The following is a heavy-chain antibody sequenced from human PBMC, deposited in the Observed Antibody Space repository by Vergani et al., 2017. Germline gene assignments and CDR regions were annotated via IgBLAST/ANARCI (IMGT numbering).Heavy chain of an antibody. Sequence: EVQLVQSGAEVKKPGESLKISCKGSGYSFTSYWIGWVRPMPGKGLEWLGIFYPGDSDTRYSPSFQGQVTISADKSISTAYLQWSSLMATDTAMYYCARHRGWGLVVVAATPCNYYYGMDVWGQGTTVTVSS. CDR3: ARHRGWGLVVVAATPCNYYYGMDV. CDR2: FYPGDSDT. V-gene: IGHV5-51*01. J-gene: IGHJ6*02. CDR1: GYSFTSYW. D-gene: IGHD2-15*01.